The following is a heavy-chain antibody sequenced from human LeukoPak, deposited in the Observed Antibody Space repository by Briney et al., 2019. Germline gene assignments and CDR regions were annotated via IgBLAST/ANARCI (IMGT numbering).Heavy chain of an antibody. CDR3: ATEGAYYDGSGYSDY. V-gene: IGHV1-46*01. J-gene: IGHJ4*02. CDR2: INPSGGST. CDR1: GYTFTSYY. D-gene: IGHD3-22*01. Sequence: ASVKVSCKASGYTFTSYYMHWVRQAPGQGLEWMGIINPSGGSTSYAQKFQGRVTMTEDTSTDTAYMELSSLRSEDTAVYYCATEGAYYDGSGYSDYWGQGTLVTVSS.